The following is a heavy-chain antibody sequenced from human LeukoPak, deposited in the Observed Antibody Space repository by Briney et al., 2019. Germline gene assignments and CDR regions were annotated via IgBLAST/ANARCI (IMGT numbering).Heavy chain of an antibody. D-gene: IGHD3-16*01. Sequence: TLSLTCTVSGGSINSFYWSWIRQPPGKGREGMGYIYYSGSTNYKPSLKSRTNITVHTSKNQFSLRLSSVTAADTAVYYCARGSYSLYYFDYWGQGTLVTVSS. J-gene: IGHJ4*02. CDR1: GGSINSFY. CDR3: ARGSYSLYYFDY. CDR2: IYYSGST. V-gene: IGHV4-59*08.